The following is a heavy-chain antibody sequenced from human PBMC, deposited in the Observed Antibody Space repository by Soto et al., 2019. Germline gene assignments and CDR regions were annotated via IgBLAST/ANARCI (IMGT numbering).Heavy chain of an antibody. D-gene: IGHD2-15*01. CDR1: GFSFSSYA. Sequence: PGGSLRLSCAASGFSFSSYAMSWVRQAPGKGLEWVSAISDSGVSTFYADSVKGRFTISRDNSKNTLYLQMNSLRAEDTAIYYCVRGGGGGLFDPWGQGTMVTVYS. V-gene: IGHV3-23*01. J-gene: IGHJ5*02. CDR3: VRGGGGGLFDP. CDR2: ISDSGVST.